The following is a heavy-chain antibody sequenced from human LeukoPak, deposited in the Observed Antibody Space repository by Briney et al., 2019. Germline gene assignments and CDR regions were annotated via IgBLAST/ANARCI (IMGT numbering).Heavy chain of an antibody. D-gene: IGHD6-19*01. Sequence: ASVTVSFKSSVYTFIKYYIHWVGQAPGQGGKGMGGINPSGGSTRYAQKFQGRGTITSDTSSSTVDMGLKSLRAGGTAVYYCARSGSSGWYHFDLWGRGTLVPVSS. CDR3: ARSGSSGWYHFDL. CDR1: VYTFIKYY. CDR2: INPSGGST. V-gene: IGHV1-46*01. J-gene: IGHJ2*01.